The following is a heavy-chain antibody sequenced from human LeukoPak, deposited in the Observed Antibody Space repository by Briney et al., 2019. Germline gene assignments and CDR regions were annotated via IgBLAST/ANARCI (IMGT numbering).Heavy chain of an antibody. D-gene: IGHD3-16*02. CDR1: GYTFTSYG. Sequence: GASVKVSCKASGYTFTSYGISWVRQAPGQGLEWMGWTSAYNGNTNYAQKLQGRVTMTTDTSTSTAYMELRSLRSDDTAVYYCARDRPYVWGSYRRNYYYYYGMDVWGQGTTVTVSS. J-gene: IGHJ6*02. CDR3: ARDRPYVWGSYRRNYYYYYGMDV. V-gene: IGHV1-18*01. CDR2: TSAYNGNT.